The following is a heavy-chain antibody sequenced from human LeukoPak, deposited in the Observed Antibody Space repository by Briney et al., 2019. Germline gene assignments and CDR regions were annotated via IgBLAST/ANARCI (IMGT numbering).Heavy chain of an antibody. Sequence: SETLSLTCIVSGGSISSSSYYWGWIRQPPGKGLEWIGSIYYSGSTYYNPSLKSRVTIPVDTSKNQFSLKLSSVTAADTAVYYCGGQRYSYGTFDYWGQGTLVTVSS. J-gene: IGHJ4*02. D-gene: IGHD5-18*01. V-gene: IGHV4-39*01. CDR3: GGQRYSYGTFDY. CDR2: IYYSGST. CDR1: GGSISSSSYY.